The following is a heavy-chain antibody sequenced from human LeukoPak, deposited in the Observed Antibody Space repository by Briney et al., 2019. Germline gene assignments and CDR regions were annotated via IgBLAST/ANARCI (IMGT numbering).Heavy chain of an antibody. CDR3: ARRDAGDYYYGMDV. CDR1: GYNFTSYW. CDR2: IDPSDSYT. V-gene: IGHV5-10-1*01. J-gene: IGHJ6*02. Sequence: GESLKISCKGSGYNFTSYWISWVRQLPGKGLEWMGRIDPSDSYTNYSPSFQGHVTISADKSISTAYLQWSSLKASDTAMYYCARRDAGDYYYGMDVWGQGTTVTVSS.